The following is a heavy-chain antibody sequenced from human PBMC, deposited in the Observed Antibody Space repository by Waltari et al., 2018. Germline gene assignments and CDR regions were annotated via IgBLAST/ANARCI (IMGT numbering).Heavy chain of an antibody. CDR3: AKDSRGYSGWVDF. Sequence: EVQLVESGGVVVQPGGSLRLSCAASGFTFDDYAMHWVRQAPGKCLEWVSLISWEGSTTSYADSVKGRFTISRDNSKNSLYLQMNSLRAEDNALYYCAKDSRGYSGWVDFWGQGTLVTVSS. CDR2: ISWEGSTT. J-gene: IGHJ4*02. CDR1: GFTFDDYA. V-gene: IGHV3-43D*03. D-gene: IGHD6-19*01.